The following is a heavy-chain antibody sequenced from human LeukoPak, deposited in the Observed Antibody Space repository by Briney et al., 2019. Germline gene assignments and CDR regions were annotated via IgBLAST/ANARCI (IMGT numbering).Heavy chain of an antibody. CDR1: GFTFSRYA. Sequence: GGSLRLSCAASGFTFSRYAMNWVRQAPGKGLEWLSYISSRGGTIYYADSVKGRFTISRDNAKNSLYLQMNSLRAEDTAVYYCARDALAGGDWSNMGDYWGQGTLVTVSS. V-gene: IGHV3-48*03. CDR3: ARDALAGGDWSNMGDY. D-gene: IGHD3-16*01. J-gene: IGHJ4*02. CDR2: ISSRGGTI.